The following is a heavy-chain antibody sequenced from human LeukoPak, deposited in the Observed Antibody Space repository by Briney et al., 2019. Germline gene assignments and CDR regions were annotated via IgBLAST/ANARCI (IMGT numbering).Heavy chain of an antibody. D-gene: IGHD6-13*01. CDR1: GFTFSDYY. Sequence: PGGSLRLSCAAPGFTFSDYYMSWLRQAQGKGLEWVSYISSSGSTIYYADSVKGRFPISTDHAKNSLYLQMNSLRAEDPAVYYCARDLVQQAYFDYWGQGTLVTVSS. CDR3: ARDLVQQAYFDY. J-gene: IGHJ4*02. CDR2: ISSSGSTI. V-gene: IGHV3-11*04.